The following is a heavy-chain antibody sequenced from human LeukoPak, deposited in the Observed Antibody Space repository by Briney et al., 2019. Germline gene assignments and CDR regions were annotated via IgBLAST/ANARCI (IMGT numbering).Heavy chain of an antibody. J-gene: IGHJ4*02. CDR1: GGSINSHY. D-gene: IGHD4-17*01. Sequence: PSETLSLTCTVSGGSINSHYWSWIRQPPGKGLEWLGYIDHSGSANYNPSLKSRLTISIDTSKNQFSLKVSSVTAADTAVYYCARADGDYFDFWGLGTLVTVSS. CDR2: IDHSGSA. V-gene: IGHV4-59*11. CDR3: ARADGDYFDF.